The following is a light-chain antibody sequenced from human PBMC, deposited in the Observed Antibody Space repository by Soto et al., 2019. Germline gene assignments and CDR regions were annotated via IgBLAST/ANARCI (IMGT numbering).Light chain of an antibody. CDR1: QSISSY. Sequence: DIQMTQSPSSLSASVGDRVTITCRASQSISSYLNWYQQKPGKAPKLLIYAASSLQSAVPSRFSGSGSGTDFTLTISSLQPEDFAVYYCQQRKNWQVTFGQGTRLEIK. V-gene: IGKV1-39*01. CDR3: QQRKNWQVT. CDR2: AAS. J-gene: IGKJ5*01.